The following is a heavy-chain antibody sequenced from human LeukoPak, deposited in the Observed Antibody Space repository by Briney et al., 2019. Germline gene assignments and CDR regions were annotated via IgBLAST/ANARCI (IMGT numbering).Heavy chain of an antibody. CDR3: TRLCTRGGNRDTAFDI. J-gene: IGHJ3*02. V-gene: IGHV1-8*01. D-gene: IGHD3-16*01. Sequence: ASVKVSCKASGYTFSTYDINWVRQATGQGLEWMGWMNPNSGNTGYAQKFQGRVTMTRNTTISTAYMELSSLRSEDTAVYYCTRLCTRGGNRDTAFDIWGQGTMVTVSS. CDR1: GYTFSTYD. CDR2: MNPNSGNT.